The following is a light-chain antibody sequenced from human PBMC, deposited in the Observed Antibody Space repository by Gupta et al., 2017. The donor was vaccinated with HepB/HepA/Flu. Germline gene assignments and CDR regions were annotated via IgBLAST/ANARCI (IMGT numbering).Light chain of an antibody. J-gene: IGLJ1*01. Sequence: SYELTQPPAVSVSPGQTDSITCSGDKLGDKYVCWYQQTPSQFPLLVSYQDNKRPSGLPERSSAANSATKAITNLSANQAMDDSDEYCHGWDRSAYYVFGAGTKVTVL. CDR2: QDN. CDR3: HGWDRSAYYV. CDR1: KLGDKY. V-gene: IGLV3-1*01.